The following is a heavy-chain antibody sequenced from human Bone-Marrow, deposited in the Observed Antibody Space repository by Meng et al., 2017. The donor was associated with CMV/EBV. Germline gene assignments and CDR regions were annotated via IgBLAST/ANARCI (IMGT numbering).Heavy chain of an antibody. Sequence: SETLSLTCTVSGGSISSNSYDWGWIRQPPGKGLVWIGSLYDSGSNYYNPSLKSRVTISVDTSKSQFARKLSAVTAADTAVYYCARHASPQDYYGSGSSFDYWGQGTLVTVSS. CDR2: LYDSGSN. J-gene: IGHJ4*02. CDR3: ARHASPQDYYGSGSSFDY. D-gene: IGHD3-10*01. V-gene: IGHV4-39*01. CDR1: GGSISSNSYD.